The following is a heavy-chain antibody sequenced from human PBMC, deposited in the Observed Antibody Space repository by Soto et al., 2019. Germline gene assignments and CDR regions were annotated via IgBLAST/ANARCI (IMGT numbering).Heavy chain of an antibody. D-gene: IGHD2-15*01. V-gene: IGHV3-23*01. CDR2: FGTGGNT. Sequence: GGSLRLSCAASGFTFSSFSMSWVRQAPGKGLEWVSVFGTGGNTYYADSVKGRFTIARDNSKNTLYLQMDSLRAEDTALYYCAKGGRDIGYWGQGTLVTVSS. CDR3: AKGGRDIGY. J-gene: IGHJ4*02. CDR1: GFTFSSFS.